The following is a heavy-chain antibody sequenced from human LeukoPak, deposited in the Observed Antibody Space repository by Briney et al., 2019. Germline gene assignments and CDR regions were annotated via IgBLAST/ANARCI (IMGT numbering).Heavy chain of an antibody. CDR2: IYYSGST. D-gene: IGHD6-13*01. CDR3: ARDRKQQLAMTYHYYGMDV. CDR1: GGSISSGGYY. Sequence: SQTLSLTCTVSGGSISSGGYYWSWIRQHPGKGLEWIGYIYYSGSTYYNPSLKSRVTISVDTSKNQFSLKLSSVTAADTAVYYCARDRKQQLAMTYHYYGMDVWGKGTTVTVSS. V-gene: IGHV4-31*03. J-gene: IGHJ6*04.